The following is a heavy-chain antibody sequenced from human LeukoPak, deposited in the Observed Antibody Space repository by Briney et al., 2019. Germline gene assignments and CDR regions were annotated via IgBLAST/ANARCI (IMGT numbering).Heavy chain of an antibody. J-gene: IGHJ4*02. CDR1: GGSLSSYY. V-gene: IGHV4-59*08. D-gene: IGHD5-24*01. CDR2: IYYSGST. CDR3: ARGAGAGYNLQPFDY. Sequence: PSETLSLTCTVSGGSLSSYYWSWIRQPPGKGLEWVGYIYYSGSTTYNPSLKSRVSISVDTSKNQFSLKLSSVTAADTAVYYCARGAGAGYNLQPFDYWGQGTLVTVSS.